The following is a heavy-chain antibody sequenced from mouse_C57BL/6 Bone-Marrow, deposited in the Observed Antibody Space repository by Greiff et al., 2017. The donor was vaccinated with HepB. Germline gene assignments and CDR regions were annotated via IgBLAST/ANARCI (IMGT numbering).Heavy chain of an antibody. CDR1: GFSLSTFGMG. Sequence: SGPGILQPSQTLSLTCSFSGFSLSTFGMGVGWIRQPSGKGLEWLAHIWWDDDKYYNPALKSRLTISKDTSKNQVFLKIANVDTADTATYYCARIGAYYYGSSYPYYYAMDYWGQGTSVTVSS. J-gene: IGHJ4*01. V-gene: IGHV8-8*01. CDR3: ARIGAYYYGSSYPYYYAMDY. D-gene: IGHD1-1*01. CDR2: IWWDDDK.